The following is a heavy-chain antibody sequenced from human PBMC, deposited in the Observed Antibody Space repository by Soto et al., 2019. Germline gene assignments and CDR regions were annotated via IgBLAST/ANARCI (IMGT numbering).Heavy chain of an antibody. CDR3: ARGGVAARKGRWFDP. CDR2: IHYSGST. Sequence: SETLSLTCTVSGGSITNYLWSWIRQSPGKGLEWIGYIHYSGSTNYNPSLRSRVTISVDTPKNQFSLKVNSMTAADTAIYYCARGGVAARKGRWFDPWGQGTLVTVSS. D-gene: IGHD6-25*01. CDR1: GGSITNYL. J-gene: IGHJ5*02. V-gene: IGHV4-59*01.